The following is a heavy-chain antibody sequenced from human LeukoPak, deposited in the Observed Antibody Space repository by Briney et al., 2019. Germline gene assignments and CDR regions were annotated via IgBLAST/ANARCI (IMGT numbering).Heavy chain of an antibody. Sequence: SQTLSLTCAISGDSVSSNSVAWNWVRQSPSRGLEWLGRTCYKSKWSNDYAFSVKGRITINPDTSKNQFSLQLNSVTPEDTAVYYCARENPWPGGSHDYWGQGTLVTVSS. CDR1: GDSVSSNSVA. V-gene: IGHV6-1*01. J-gene: IGHJ4*02. CDR3: ARENPWPGGSHDY. D-gene: IGHD1-26*01. CDR2: TCYKSKWSN.